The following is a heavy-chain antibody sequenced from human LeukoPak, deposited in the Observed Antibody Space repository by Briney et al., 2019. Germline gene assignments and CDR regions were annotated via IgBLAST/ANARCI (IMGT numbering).Heavy chain of an antibody. Sequence: SVKVSCKASGFTFTSPAVQWVRQARGQRLEWIGWIVVGSGNTNYAQKFQERVTITRDMSTSLVYMELSSLRSEDTAVYYCAAEAAYYYDSRDAFDVWGQGTMVTVSS. CDR1: GFTFTSPA. CDR2: IVVGSGNT. J-gene: IGHJ3*01. CDR3: AAEAAYYYDSRDAFDV. V-gene: IGHV1-58*01. D-gene: IGHD3-22*01.